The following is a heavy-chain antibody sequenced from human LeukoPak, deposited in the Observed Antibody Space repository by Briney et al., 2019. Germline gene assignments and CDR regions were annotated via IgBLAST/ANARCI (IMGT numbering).Heavy chain of an antibody. Sequence: GGSLRLSCAASGFTFSSYAMSWVRQAPGKGLEWVSAISGSGGSTYYADSVKGRFTISRDNSKNTLYLQMNSLRAEDTAVYYCAKARYSSGWYGYFDYWGQGTLVTVSS. V-gene: IGHV3-23*01. J-gene: IGHJ4*02. D-gene: IGHD6-19*01. CDR2: ISGSGGST. CDR3: AKARYSSGWYGYFDY. CDR1: GFTFSSYA.